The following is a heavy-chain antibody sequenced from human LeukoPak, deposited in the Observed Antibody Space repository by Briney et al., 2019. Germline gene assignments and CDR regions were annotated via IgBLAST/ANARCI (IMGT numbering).Heavy chain of an antibody. Sequence: SETLSLTCTVSGYSISSGYYWGWIRQPPGKGLEWIGSIYYSGSTYYNPSLKSRVTISVDTSKNHFSLKLSSVTAADTAVYYCARGRKLQIVPAALNPLGYWGQGTLVTVSS. CDR1: GYSISSGYY. CDR2: IYYSGST. V-gene: IGHV4-38-2*02. D-gene: IGHD2-2*01. CDR3: ARGRKLQIVPAALNPLGY. J-gene: IGHJ4*02.